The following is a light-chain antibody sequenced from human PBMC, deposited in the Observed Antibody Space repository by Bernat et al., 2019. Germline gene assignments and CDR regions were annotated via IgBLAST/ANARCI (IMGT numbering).Light chain of an antibody. CDR3: ASWDGRLKRYV. CDR1: SSNIGRDT. Sequence: QPVLTQPPSVSATPGQRVTISCPGSSSNIGRDTVNWYHQVPGTAPKLLIYSTNRRPSGVPDRFSGSKSGTSASLDISGLQSKDDGDDYCASWDGRLKRYVFGTGTQSAVL. J-gene: IGLJ1*01. CDR2: STN. V-gene: IGLV1-44*01.